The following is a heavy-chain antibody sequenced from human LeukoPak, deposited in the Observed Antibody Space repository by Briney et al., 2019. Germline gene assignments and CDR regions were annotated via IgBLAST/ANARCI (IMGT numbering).Heavy chain of an antibody. D-gene: IGHD3-10*01. Sequence: SQTLSLTCAVSGDTFSSNSAAWTWLRQSPSRGLEWLGSTYYSAKSYYDYAVFVKIRITINPDTSKNQFSLKLSSVTAADTAVYYCARELERRPSGELLSHYFDYWGQGTLVTVSS. V-gene: IGHV6-1*01. CDR1: GDTFSSNSAA. CDR2: TYYSAKSYY. J-gene: IGHJ4*02. CDR3: ARELERRPSGELLSHYFDY.